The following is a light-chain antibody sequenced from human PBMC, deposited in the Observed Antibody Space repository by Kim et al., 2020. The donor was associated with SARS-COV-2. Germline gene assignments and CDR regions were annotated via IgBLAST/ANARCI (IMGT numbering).Light chain of an antibody. J-gene: IGKJ4*01. CDR2: ATS. V-gene: IGKV1-6*01. CDR3: LQAYDYPLT. CDR1: QGIRND. Sequence: AIQMTQSPSSLSASVGDRVTITCRASQGIRNDLGWYQQKPGRAPNLLIYATSTLQSGVPSRFSGSGSGTDFTLTISSLQPEDVATYYCLQAYDYPLTFCGGTKVDIK.